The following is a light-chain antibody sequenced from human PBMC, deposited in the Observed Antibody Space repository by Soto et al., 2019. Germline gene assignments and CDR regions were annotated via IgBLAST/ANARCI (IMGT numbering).Light chain of an antibody. CDR2: EVN. V-gene: IGLV2-18*02. J-gene: IGLJ1*01. Sequence: QSVLTQPPSVSGSPGQSVTISCTGTSSDVGSYNRLSWYQQPPGTAPKLIMYEVNTRPSGVPDRFSGSKSGSTASLTISGLQAEDEADYYCCSSGGSPTDVFGTGTKVTVL. CDR1: SSDVGSYNR. CDR3: CSSGGSPTDV.